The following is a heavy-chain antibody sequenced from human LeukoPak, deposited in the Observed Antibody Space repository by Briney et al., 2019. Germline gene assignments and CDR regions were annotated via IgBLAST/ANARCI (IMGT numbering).Heavy chain of an antibody. CDR1: GASISSYY. V-gene: IGHV4-59*13. CDR3: ARTDYYFDC. J-gene: IGHJ4*02. CDR2: IYVSGSP. Sequence: SETLSLTCTVSGASISSYYWSWLRQPPGKGLEWIGYIYVSGSPNYNPSLKSRVTFSVDTSKNQFSLKLSSVTAADTAVYYCARTDYYFDCWGQGTLVTASS. D-gene: IGHD3/OR15-3a*01.